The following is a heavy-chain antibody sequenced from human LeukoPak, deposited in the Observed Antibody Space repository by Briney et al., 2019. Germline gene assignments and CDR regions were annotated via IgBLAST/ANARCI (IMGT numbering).Heavy chain of an antibody. CDR1: GFTFSSYG. CDR2: ISYDGSNK. Sequence: GGSLRLSCAASGFTFSSYGMHWVRQVPGKGLEWVAVISYDGSNKYYADSVKGRFTISRDNSKNTLYLQMNSLRAEDTAVYYCAKERDGYNYFDYWGQGTLVTVSS. CDR3: AKERDGYNYFDY. D-gene: IGHD5-24*01. J-gene: IGHJ4*02. V-gene: IGHV3-30*18.